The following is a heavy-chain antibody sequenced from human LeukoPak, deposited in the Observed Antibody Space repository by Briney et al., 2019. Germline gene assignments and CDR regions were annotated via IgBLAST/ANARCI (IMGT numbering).Heavy chain of an antibody. CDR3: ARDYTYYYDSSGYYGGVPDY. D-gene: IGHD3-22*01. V-gene: IGHV3-48*01. CDR2: ISSSSSTI. Sequence: GGSLRLSCAASGFKISMFAMHWVRQAPGKGLEWVSYISSSSSTIYYADSVKGRFTISRDNAKNSLYLQMNSLRAEDTAVYYCARDYTYYYDSSGYYGGVPDYWGQGTLVTVSS. J-gene: IGHJ4*02. CDR1: GFKISMFA.